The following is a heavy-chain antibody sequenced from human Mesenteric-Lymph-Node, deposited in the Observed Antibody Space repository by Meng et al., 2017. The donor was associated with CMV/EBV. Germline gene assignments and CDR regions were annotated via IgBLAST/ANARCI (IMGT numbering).Heavy chain of an antibody. CDR3: ARIAVAGTWVY. V-gene: IGHV4-59*01. J-gene: IGHJ4*02. D-gene: IGHD6-19*01. CDR2: IYYSGST. Sequence: SETLSLTCTVSGDSISRYYWSWIRQPPGKGLEWIGYIYYSGSTNYNPSLKSRVTISVDTSKNQFSLKLSSVTAADTAVYYCARIAVAGTWVYWGQGTLVTVSS. CDR1: GDSISRYY.